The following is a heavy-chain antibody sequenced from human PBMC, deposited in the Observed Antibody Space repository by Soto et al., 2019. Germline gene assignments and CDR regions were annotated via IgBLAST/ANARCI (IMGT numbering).Heavy chain of an antibody. D-gene: IGHD4-4*01. J-gene: IGHJ4*02. CDR2: IYHSGST. Sequence: TSETLSLTCTVSGGSISSGGYSWSWIRQPPGKGLEWIGYIYHSGSTYYNPSLKSRVTISVDRSKNQFSLKLSSVTAADTAVYYCARGMTTVTTLDYWGQGTLVTVSS. V-gene: IGHV4-30-2*01. CDR3: ARGMTTVTTLDY. CDR1: GGSISSGGYS.